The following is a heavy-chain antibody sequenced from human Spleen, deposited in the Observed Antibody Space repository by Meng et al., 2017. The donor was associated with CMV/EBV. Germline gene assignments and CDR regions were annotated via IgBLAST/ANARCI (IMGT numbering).Heavy chain of an antibody. V-gene: IGHV3-48*04. J-gene: IGHJ6*02. CDR3: ARDRIRRFSEWLPHLPRGAWRHYGMDG. CDR2: ISSSSSTI. CDR1: GFTFSSYS. D-gene: IGHD3-3*01. Sequence: GESLKISCAASGFTFSSYSMNWVRQAPGKGLEWVSYISSSSSTIYYADSVKGRFTISRDNAKNTLYLQMNSLRAEDTAVYYFARDRIRRFSEWLPHLPRGAWRHYGMDGWGQGTTVTVSS.